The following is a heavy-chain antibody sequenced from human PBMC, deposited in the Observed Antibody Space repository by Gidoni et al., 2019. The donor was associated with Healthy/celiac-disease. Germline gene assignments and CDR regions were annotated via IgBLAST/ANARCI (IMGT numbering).Heavy chain of an antibody. V-gene: IGHV1-2*02. Sequence: QVQLVQSGAEVTKPGASVKVSCKASGYTFTGYYMHWVRQAPGQGLEWMGWINPNSGGTNYAQKFQGRVTMTRDTSISTAYMELSRLRSDDTAVYYCARDLVPYGSGIKRGYWGQGTLVTVSS. CDR2: INPNSGGT. D-gene: IGHD3-10*01. CDR3: ARDLVPYGSGIKRGY. CDR1: GYTFTGYY. J-gene: IGHJ4*02.